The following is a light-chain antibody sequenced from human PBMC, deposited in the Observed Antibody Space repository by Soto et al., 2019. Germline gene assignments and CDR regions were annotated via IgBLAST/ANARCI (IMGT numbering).Light chain of an antibody. CDR3: QQYDSVLGT. J-gene: IGKJ1*01. CDR1: QTISTW. V-gene: IGKV1-5*01. CDR2: DAS. Sequence: DIQVTQSPPTLSASVGDRVTITCRASQTISTWMAWYQQKPGKAPKFLIYDASSMESGVPSRFSGSGSGTEFTLTISSLQPDDFATYYCQQYDSVLGTFGPGTKVDIK.